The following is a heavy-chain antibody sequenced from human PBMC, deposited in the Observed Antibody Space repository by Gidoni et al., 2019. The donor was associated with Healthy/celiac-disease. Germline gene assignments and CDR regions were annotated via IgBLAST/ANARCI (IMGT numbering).Heavy chain of an antibody. CDR2: IYYSGST. CDR1: GGPISSYY. Sequence: QVQLQESGPGLVKPSETLSLTCTVSGGPISSYYWSWIRQPPGKGLEWIGYIYYSGSTNYNPSLKSRVTISVDTSKNQFSLKLSSVTAADTAVYYCARGDTAMVPYYYYYYMDVWGKGTTVTVSS. V-gene: IGHV4-59*01. CDR3: ARGDTAMVPYYYYYYMDV. J-gene: IGHJ6*03. D-gene: IGHD5-18*01.